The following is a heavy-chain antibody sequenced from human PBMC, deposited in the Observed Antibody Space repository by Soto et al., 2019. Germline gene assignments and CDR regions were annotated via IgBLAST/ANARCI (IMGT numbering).Heavy chain of an antibody. CDR3: ARGGNRNSYFDY. J-gene: IGHJ4*02. D-gene: IGHD1-7*01. CDR2: ISYDGSNK. Sequence: GGSLRLSCAASGFTFSSYAMHWVRQAPGKGLEWVAVISYDGSNKYYADSVKGRFTISRDNSKNTLYLQMNSLRAEDTAVYYCARGGNRNSYFDYWGQGTLVTVSS. V-gene: IGHV3-30-3*01. CDR1: GFTFSSYA.